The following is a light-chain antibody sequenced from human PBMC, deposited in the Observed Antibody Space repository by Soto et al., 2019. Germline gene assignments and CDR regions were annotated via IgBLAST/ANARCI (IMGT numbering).Light chain of an antibody. V-gene: IGLV2-14*01. CDR2: EVS. CDR3: SSYTSSSTRDVV. CDR1: SSDVGGYNY. J-gene: IGLJ2*01. Sequence: QSALTQPASVSGSPGQSITISCTGTSSDVGGYNYVSWYQQHPGKAPKLMIYEVSNRPSGVSNRFSGSKSGNTASLTISVLQAEDESDYYCSSYTSSSTRDVVFGGGTKVTVL.